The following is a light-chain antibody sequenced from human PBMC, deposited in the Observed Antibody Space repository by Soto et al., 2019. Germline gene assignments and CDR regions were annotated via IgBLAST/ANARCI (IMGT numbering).Light chain of an antibody. J-gene: IGLJ1*01. CDR1: SSDVGGYDY. V-gene: IGLV2-11*01. CDR2: DVS. Sequence: QAVVTQPRSVSGSPGQSVTISCTGTSSDVGGYDYVSWYQQHSDKAPKLMIYDVSKRPSGVPDRFSGSKSGNTASLTISGLQAEDEADYYCYSYAGSSYVFGTGTKVTVL. CDR3: YSYAGSSYV.